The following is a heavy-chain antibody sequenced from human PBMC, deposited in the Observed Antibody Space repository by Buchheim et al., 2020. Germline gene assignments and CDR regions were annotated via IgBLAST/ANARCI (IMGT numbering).Heavy chain of an antibody. CDR2: IIPIFGTA. J-gene: IGHJ6*02. CDR1: GGTFSSYA. V-gene: IGHV1-69*06. CDR3: ARGRPFRYFDWLSPSRADYYYYGMDV. Sequence: QVQLVQSGAEVKKPGSSVKVSCKASGGTFSSYAISWVRQAPGQGLEWMGGIIPIFGTANYAQKFQGRVTITADKSTSTAYMELSSLRSEDTAVYYCARGRPFRYFDWLSPSRADYYYYGMDVWGQGTT. D-gene: IGHD3-9*01.